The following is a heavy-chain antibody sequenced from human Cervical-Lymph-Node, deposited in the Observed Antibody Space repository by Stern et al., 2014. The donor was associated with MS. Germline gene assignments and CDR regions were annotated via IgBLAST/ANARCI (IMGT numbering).Heavy chain of an antibody. J-gene: IGHJ4*02. Sequence: QVQLQESGPGLVKPSGTLSLTCAVSGDSISNNNWWTWVRQPPGKGLEWLWVIYHSGYTNYNASLKSRVTISVDKSKNPFYLNLNSVTATDAAVYYCARALVRHSSSLHFDYWGQGTLVTVSS. CDR3: ARALVRHSSSLHFDY. CDR2: IYHSGYT. D-gene: IGHD6-6*01. CDR1: GDSISNNNW. V-gene: IGHV4-4*02.